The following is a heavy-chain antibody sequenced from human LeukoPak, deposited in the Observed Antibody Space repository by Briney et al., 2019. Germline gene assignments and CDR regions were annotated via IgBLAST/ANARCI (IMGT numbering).Heavy chain of an antibody. Sequence: PSETLFLTCTVSGGSISSGDYYWSWIRQPPGKGLEWIGYIYYSGSTYYNPSLKSRVTISVDTSKNQFSLKLSSVTAADTAVYYCASRSHDDYYYYYMDVWGKGTTVTVSS. J-gene: IGHJ6*03. D-gene: IGHD3-16*01. CDR3: ASRSHDDYYYYYMDV. V-gene: IGHV4-30-4*08. CDR2: IYYSGST. CDR1: GGSISSGDYY.